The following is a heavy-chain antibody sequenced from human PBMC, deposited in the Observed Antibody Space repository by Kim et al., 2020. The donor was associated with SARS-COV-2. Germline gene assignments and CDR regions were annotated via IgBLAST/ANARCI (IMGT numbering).Heavy chain of an antibody. CDR2: ISYDGSNK. V-gene: IGHV3-30*04. Sequence: GGSLRLSCAASGFTFSSYAMHWVRQAPGKGLEWVAVISYDGSNKYYADSVKGRFTISRDNSKNTLYLQMNSLRAEDTAVYYCARAGYCSSTSCYALRYWGQGTLVTVSS. CDR1: GFTFSSYA. CDR3: ARAGYCSSTSCYALRY. D-gene: IGHD2-2*01. J-gene: IGHJ4*02.